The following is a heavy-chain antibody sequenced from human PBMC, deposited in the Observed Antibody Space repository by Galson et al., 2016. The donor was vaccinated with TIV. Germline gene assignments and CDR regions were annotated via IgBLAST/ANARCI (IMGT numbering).Heavy chain of an antibody. CDR3: TRVFPPTVARKQGYYGMDV. V-gene: IGHV3-49*04. CDR1: GFSFGDYG. CDR2: TRSKAYGGTT. D-gene: IGHD4-23*01. J-gene: IGHJ6*02. Sequence: SLRLSCAASGFSFGDYGMSWVRQAPGKGLEWVGFTRSKAYGGTTEYAASVKGRFTISRDDSKSIAYLQMNSLKTEDTAVYYCTRVFPPTVARKQGYYGMDVWGQGTTVTVSS.